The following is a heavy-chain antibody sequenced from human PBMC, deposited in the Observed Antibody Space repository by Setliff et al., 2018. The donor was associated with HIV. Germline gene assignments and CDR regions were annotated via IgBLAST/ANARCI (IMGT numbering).Heavy chain of an antibody. Sequence: PSETLSLTCAVSGGSISSSNWWSWIRQHPGGGLEWIGYIYHTGKTYYNPSLQSRIIMSLDMSQNQFSLKLSSVTAADTAVYYCAKEGNSVDNWLDPWGPGTLVTVSS. J-gene: IGHJ5*02. CDR3: AKEGNSVDNWLDP. V-gene: IGHV4-4*02. CDR1: GGSISSSNW. D-gene: IGHD1-26*01. CDR2: IYHTGKT.